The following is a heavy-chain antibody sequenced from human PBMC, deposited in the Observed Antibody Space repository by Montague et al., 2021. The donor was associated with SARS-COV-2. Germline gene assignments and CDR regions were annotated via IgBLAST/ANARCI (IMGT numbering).Heavy chain of an antibody. Sequence: SETLSLTCTVSGGSISSSSYYWGWIRQPPGKGLEWIGSIYYSGSTYYNPSLKSRVTISVDTSKNQFSLKLSSVTAAATAVYYCARHASYDYSKDLYYYYYYGMDVWGQGTTVTVSS. D-gene: IGHD4-11*01. J-gene: IGHJ6*02. V-gene: IGHV4-39*01. CDR1: GGSISSSSYY. CDR3: ARHASYDYSKDLYYYYYYGMDV. CDR2: IYYSGST.